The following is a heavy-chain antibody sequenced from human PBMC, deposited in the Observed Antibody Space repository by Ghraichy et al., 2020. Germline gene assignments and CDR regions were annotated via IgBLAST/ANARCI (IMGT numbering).Heavy chain of an antibody. J-gene: IGHJ2*01. D-gene: IGHD6-19*01. CDR2: ISGSGANT. V-gene: IGHV3-23*01. CDR1: GFTFSSHA. CDR3: AKTSTGWFLGSFDF. Sequence: GGSLRLSCAASGFTFSSHAMNWVRQAPGKGLEWVSVISGSGANTYYADSVKGRFTISRDNSKNTLYLQMNSLRAEDTAVYYCAKTSTGWFLGSFDFWGRGTLVTVSS.